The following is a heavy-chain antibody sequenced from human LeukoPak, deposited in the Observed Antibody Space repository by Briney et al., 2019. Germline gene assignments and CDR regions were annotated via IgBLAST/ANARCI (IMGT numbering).Heavy chain of an antibody. D-gene: IGHD2-2*01. CDR3: ARVWGSKRLGYCSSTSCSSPYFDS. V-gene: IGHV3-11*04. J-gene: IGHJ4*02. Sequence: PGGSLRLSCAASGFTFSDYYMSWIRQAPGKGLEWVSYISTSDSTIYYAESVKGRFTISRDIAKNSLYLQMNSLRADDTAVYYCARVWGSKRLGYCSSTSCSSPYFDSWGQGTLVTVSS. CDR2: ISTSDSTI. CDR1: GFTFSDYY.